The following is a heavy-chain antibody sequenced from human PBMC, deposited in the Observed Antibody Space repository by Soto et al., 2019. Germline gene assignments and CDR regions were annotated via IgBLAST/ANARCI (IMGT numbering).Heavy chain of an antibody. CDR3: ARSPPGRGGY. J-gene: IGHJ4*02. D-gene: IGHD3-10*01. CDR2: ISSSSSYI. V-gene: IGHV3-21*01. CDR1: GFTFSSYS. Sequence: EVQLVESGGGLVKPGGSLRLSCAASGFTFSSYSMNWVRQAPGKGLEWVSSISSSSSYIYYADSVKGRFTISRDNAKNSLYLQINRLRAEDTAVYYCARSPPGRGGYWGQGTLVTVSS.